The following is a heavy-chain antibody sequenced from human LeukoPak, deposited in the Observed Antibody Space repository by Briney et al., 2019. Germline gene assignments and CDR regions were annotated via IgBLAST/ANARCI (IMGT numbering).Heavy chain of an antibody. CDR2: ISYDGSNK. CDR1: GFTFSSYW. J-gene: IGHJ6*03. Sequence: GGSLRLSCAASGFTFSSYWMHWVRQAPGKGLEWVAVISYDGSNKYYADSVKGRFTISRDNSKNTLYLQMNSLRAEDTAVYYCVRGLRHYYMDVWGKGTTVTVSS. V-gene: IGHV3-30*03. CDR3: VRGLRHYYMDV.